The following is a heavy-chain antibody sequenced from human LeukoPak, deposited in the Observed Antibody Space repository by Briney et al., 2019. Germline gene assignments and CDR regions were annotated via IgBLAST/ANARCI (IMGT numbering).Heavy chain of an antibody. CDR2: IKPDGSES. D-gene: IGHD3-22*01. V-gene: IGHV3-7*01. Sequence: GGSLRLSCTASGMTFGSHWMTWVRQAPGKGLEWVGFIKPDGSESYYVDSVKGQFTISRENAKNSLYLQMNSLRAGDTAVYYCARSSPSMIVVVITALPDIWGQGTMVTVSS. CDR3: ARSSPSMIVVVITALPDI. CDR1: GMTFGSHW. J-gene: IGHJ3*02.